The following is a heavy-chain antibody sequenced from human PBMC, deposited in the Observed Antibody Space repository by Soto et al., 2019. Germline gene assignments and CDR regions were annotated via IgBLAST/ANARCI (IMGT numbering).Heavy chain of an antibody. CDR1: GFTFSDYY. J-gene: IGHJ5*02. D-gene: IGHD6-13*01. CDR3: ARDWIAAAGHRRWFAP. V-gene: IGHV3-11*01. Sequence: QVQLVESGGGLGKPGGSLRLSCVASGFTFSDYYMSWIRQAPGKGLEWVSFISHSGGTINYADSVQGRFTISRDNTKNSLYLQMNSLRAEDTAVYYCARDWIAAAGHRRWFAPWGQGTLVTVSS. CDR2: ISHSGGTI.